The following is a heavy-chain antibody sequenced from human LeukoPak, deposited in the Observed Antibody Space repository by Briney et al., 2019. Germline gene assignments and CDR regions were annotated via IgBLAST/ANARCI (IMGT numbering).Heavy chain of an antibody. D-gene: IGHD4-17*01. CDR1: GGTFSSYA. V-gene: IGHV1-69*01. J-gene: IGHJ3*02. CDR3: ARPHDYGDPHHDAFDI. Sequence: SVKVSCKASGGTFSSYAISWVRQAPGQGLEWMGGITPIFGTANYAQKFQGRVTITADESTSTAYMELSSLRSEDTAVYYCARPHDYGDPHHDAFDIWGQGTMVTVSS. CDR2: ITPIFGTA.